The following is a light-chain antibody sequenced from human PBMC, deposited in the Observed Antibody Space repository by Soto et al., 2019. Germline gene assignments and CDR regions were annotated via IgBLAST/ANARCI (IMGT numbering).Light chain of an antibody. Sequence: SALAQPSSVSGSPGQSITISCTGTSTDVGGYNYVSWYQHHSGKAPKLLIYEVTNRPSGISDRFSGSKSVNTASLTISGLQAEDESDYYCGSYSSTDSPFVFGTGTKVT. CDR1: STDVGGYNY. CDR3: GSYSSTDSPFV. J-gene: IGLJ1*01. V-gene: IGLV2-14*01. CDR2: EVT.